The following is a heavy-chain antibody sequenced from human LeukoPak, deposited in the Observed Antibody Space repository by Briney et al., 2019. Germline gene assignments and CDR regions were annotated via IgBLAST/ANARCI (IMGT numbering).Heavy chain of an antibody. CDR2: IKQDGSEK. Sequence: GGSLRLSCTASGFTFSSYWMSWVRQAPGKGLEWVANIKQDGSEKYYVDSVKGRFTISRDNAKNSLYLQMNSLRAEDTAVYYCARVGWSVITSYYYYMDVWGKGTTVTVSS. J-gene: IGHJ6*03. CDR1: GFTFSSYW. CDR3: ARVGWSVITSYYYYMDV. D-gene: IGHD4-11*01. V-gene: IGHV3-7*01.